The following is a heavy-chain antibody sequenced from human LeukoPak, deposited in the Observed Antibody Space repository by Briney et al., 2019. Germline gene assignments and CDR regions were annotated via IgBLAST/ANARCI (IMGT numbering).Heavy chain of an antibody. Sequence: ASVKASCKASGYTFTGYYMHWVRQAPGQGLEWMGRINPNSGGTNYAQKFQGRVTMTRDTSISTAYMELSRLRSDDTAVYYCARAPRYDSSGYLLDYWGQGTLVTVSS. J-gene: IGHJ4*02. CDR3: ARAPRYDSSGYLLDY. D-gene: IGHD3-22*01. CDR1: GYTFTGYY. V-gene: IGHV1-2*06. CDR2: INPNSGGT.